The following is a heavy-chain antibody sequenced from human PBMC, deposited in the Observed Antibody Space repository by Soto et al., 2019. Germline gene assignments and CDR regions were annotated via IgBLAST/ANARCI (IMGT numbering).Heavy chain of an antibody. CDR1: GFTFDDYA. Sequence: GGSLRLSCAASGFTFDDYAMHWVRQAPGKGLEWVSGISWNSGSIGYADSVKGRFTISRDNAKNSLYLQMNSLRAEDTALYYCAKDIAATGTLLDYWGQGTLVTVSS. CDR2: ISWNSGSI. CDR3: AKDIAATGTLLDY. D-gene: IGHD6-13*01. J-gene: IGHJ4*02. V-gene: IGHV3-9*01.